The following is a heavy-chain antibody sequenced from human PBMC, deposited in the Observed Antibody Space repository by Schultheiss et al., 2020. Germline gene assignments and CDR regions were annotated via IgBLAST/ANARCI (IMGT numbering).Heavy chain of an antibody. V-gene: IGHV3-30-3*02. CDR1: GFTFSSYA. Sequence: GGSLRLSCAASGFTFSSYAMHWVRQAPGKGLEWVAVISYDGSNKYYADSVKGRFTISRDNSKNTLYLQMNSLRAEDTAVYYCAKSHLGGATLSYFDYWGQGTLVTVSS. J-gene: IGHJ4*02. D-gene: IGHD2-15*01. CDR2: ISYDGSNK. CDR3: AKSHLGGATLSYFDY.